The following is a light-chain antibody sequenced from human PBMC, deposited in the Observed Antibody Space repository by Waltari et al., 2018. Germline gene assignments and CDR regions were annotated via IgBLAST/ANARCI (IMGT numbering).Light chain of an antibody. Sequence: QSALTQPPSVSGSPGQSVTISCTGTSSDVGSYNRVSWYQQPPDTAPKLMIYEVSNRPSGVPDRFSGSKSGNTASLTISGLQAEDEADYYCSSYTSISTYVVFGGGTKVTVL. CDR1: SSDVGSYNR. J-gene: IGLJ2*01. CDR2: EVS. CDR3: SSYTSISTYVV. V-gene: IGLV2-18*02.